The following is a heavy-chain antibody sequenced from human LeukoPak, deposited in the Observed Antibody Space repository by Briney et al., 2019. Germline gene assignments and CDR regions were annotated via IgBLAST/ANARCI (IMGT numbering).Heavy chain of an antibody. Sequence: RGESLKISCKGSGYSFTSYWIGWVRQMPGKGLEWMGIIYPGDSDTRYSPSFQGQVTFSADKSISTAYLQWSSLKASDTAMYYCARPQWELLQDDAFDIWGQGTMVTVSS. V-gene: IGHV5-51*01. CDR2: IYPGDSDT. CDR1: GYSFTSYW. J-gene: IGHJ3*02. CDR3: ARPQWELLQDDAFDI. D-gene: IGHD1-26*01.